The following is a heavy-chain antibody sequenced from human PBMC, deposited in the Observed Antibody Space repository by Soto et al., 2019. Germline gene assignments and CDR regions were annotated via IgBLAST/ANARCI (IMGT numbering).Heavy chain of an antibody. V-gene: IGHV4-34*01. CDR1: GGSFSGYY. D-gene: IGHD1-1*01. CDR2: INHSGST. Sequence: QVQLQQWGAGLLKPSETLSLTCAVYGGSFSGYYWSWIRQPPGKGLEWIGEINHSGSTNYNPSLKSRVTISVDTSKNQFSLKLSSVTAADTAVYYCARDTTQVQLERRRPCVWFDPWGQGTLVTVSS. J-gene: IGHJ5*02. CDR3: ARDTTQVQLERRRPCVWFDP.